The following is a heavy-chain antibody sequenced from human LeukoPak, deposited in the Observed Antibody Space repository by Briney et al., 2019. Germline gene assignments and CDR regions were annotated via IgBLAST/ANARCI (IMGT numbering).Heavy chain of an antibody. V-gene: IGHV4-59*11. CDR1: GGSISSHS. CDR2: IYYSGST. Sequence: SETLSLTCSVSGGSISSHSWNWIRQAPGKGLEWIGYIYYSGSTKYNPSLKSRVTISVDPSKNQFPLRLNSVTAADTAVYYCARGMSTTLDAFDIWGQGTMVTVSS. J-gene: IGHJ3*02. CDR3: ARGMSTTLDAFDI. D-gene: IGHD1-26*01.